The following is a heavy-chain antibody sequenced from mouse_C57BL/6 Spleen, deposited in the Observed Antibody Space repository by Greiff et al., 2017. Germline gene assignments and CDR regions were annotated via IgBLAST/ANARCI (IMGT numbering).Heavy chain of an antibody. V-gene: IGHV1-50*01. CDR2: IDPSDSYT. Sequence: QVQLQQSGAELVKPGASVKLSCKASGYTFTSYWMQWVKQRPGQGLEWIGEIDPSDSYTNYNQQFKGKATLTVDTSSSTAYMQLSSLTSEDSAVYYCARETGTRAMDYWGQGTSVTGSS. D-gene: IGHD4-1*01. CDR3: ARETGTRAMDY. J-gene: IGHJ4*01. CDR1: GYTFTSYW.